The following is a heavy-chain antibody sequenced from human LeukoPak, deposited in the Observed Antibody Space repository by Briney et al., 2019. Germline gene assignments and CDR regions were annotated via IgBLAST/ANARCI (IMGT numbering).Heavy chain of an antibody. CDR1: GFTFSSFG. D-gene: IGHD2-2*01. J-gene: IGHJ5*02. V-gene: IGHV3-30*03. CDR3: YCSSSTCYAGGGFS. Sequence: GSLRLSCAASGFTFSSFGMHWVRQAPGKGLEWVALISNDGSDKYYADSVKGRFTISRDNSKNTLYLQMNSLRVEDTAVYYCYCSSSTCYAGGGFSWGQGTLLTVSS. CDR2: ISNDGSDK.